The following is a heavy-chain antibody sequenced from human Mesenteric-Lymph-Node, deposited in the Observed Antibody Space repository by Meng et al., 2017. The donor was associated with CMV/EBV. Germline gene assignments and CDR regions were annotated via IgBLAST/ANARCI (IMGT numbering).Heavy chain of an antibody. D-gene: IGHD6-13*01. Sequence: SQTRSLTCTVSGASVSSASYYWTWIRQPPGKGLEWIGYINYSGRTNYNPSLKSRGTISVDTSKNQFSLKLTSVTAADTAVYYCARGGSSISWYYFDNWGQGVLVTVFS. CDR3: ARGGSSISWYYFDN. CDR1: GASVSSASYY. J-gene: IGHJ4*02. V-gene: IGHV4-61*01. CDR2: INYSGRT.